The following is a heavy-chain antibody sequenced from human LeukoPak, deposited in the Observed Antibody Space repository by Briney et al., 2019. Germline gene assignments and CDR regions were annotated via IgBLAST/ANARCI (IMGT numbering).Heavy chain of an antibody. CDR2: INPNSGGT. Sequence: ASVKVSCKASGYTFTGYYMHWVRQAPGQGLEWMGWINPNSGGTNYAQKFQGRVTMTRDTSISTAYMELSRLRSDDTAVYYCAAYYNGSGSRRYFDYWGQGTLVTVSS. J-gene: IGHJ4*02. V-gene: IGHV1-2*02. D-gene: IGHD3-10*01. CDR3: AAYYNGSGSRRYFDY. CDR1: GYTFTGYY.